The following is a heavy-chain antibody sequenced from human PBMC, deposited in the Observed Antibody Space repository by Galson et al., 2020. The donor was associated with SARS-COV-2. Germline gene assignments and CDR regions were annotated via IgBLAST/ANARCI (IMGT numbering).Heavy chain of an antibody. V-gene: IGHV4-59*13. CDR1: GGSISSYY. D-gene: IGHD3-10*01. CDR2: IYYSGST. CDR3: ARGDGAYGSGSYYKPTPNWYFDL. J-gene: IGHJ2*01. Sequence: SETLSLTCTVSGGSISSYYWSWIRQPPGKGLEWIGYIYYSGSTNYNPSLKSRVPISVDTSKNQFSLKLSSVTAADTAVYYCARGDGAYGSGSYYKPTPNWYFDLWGRGTLVTVSS.